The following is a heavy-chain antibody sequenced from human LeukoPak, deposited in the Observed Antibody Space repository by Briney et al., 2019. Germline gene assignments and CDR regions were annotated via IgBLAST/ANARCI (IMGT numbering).Heavy chain of an antibody. CDR1: GDSISSSSYY. J-gene: IGHJ4*02. CDR2: IYYSGST. CDR3: ARQSEGYGDYGGYYFDY. D-gene: IGHD4-17*01. V-gene: IGHV4-39*01. Sequence: SETLSLTCTVSGDSISSSSYYWGWIRQPPGKGLEWIGSIYYSGSTYYNPSLKSRVTISVDTSKNQFSLKLSSVTAADTAVYYCARQSEGYGDYGGYYFDYWGQGTLVTVSS.